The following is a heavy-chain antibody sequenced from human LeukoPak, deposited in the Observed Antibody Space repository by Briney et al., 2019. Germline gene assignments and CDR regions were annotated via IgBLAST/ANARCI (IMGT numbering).Heavy chain of an antibody. D-gene: IGHD6-19*01. CDR1: GFTFSSYG. V-gene: IGHV3-30*02. J-gene: IGHJ4*02. CDR3: AKSYEQWCIFYYFDY. Sequence: PGGSLRLTCAASGFTFSSYGMHWVRQAPGKGLEWVAFIRYDGSNKYYADSVKGRFTISRDNSKNTLYLQMNSLRAEDTAVYYCAKSYEQWCIFYYFDYWGQGTLVTLS. CDR2: IRYDGSNK.